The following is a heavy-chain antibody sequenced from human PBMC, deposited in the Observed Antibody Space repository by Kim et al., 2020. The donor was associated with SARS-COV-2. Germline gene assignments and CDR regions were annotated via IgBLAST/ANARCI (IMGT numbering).Heavy chain of an antibody. Sequence: SETLSLTCTVSGGSISSYYWSWIRQPPVKGLEWVGYIYYSGSTNYNPSLKSRVTLSVNTSKNQFSLRLSSVTAADTAVYYCARGSVHLATIIDYWGQGTL. V-gene: IGHV4-59*01. CDR1: GGSISSYY. D-gene: IGHD5-12*01. CDR3: ARGSVHLATIIDY. J-gene: IGHJ4*02. CDR2: IYYSGST.